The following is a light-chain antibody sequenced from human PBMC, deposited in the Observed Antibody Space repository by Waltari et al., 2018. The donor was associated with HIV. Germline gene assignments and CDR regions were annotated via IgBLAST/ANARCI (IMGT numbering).Light chain of an antibody. V-gene: IGLV10-54*01. Sequence: QAGLAQPPSVSKGLGQTATLSCTGNSNNVSYQGAAWLQQHQGHPPKLLSYRNNDRPSGISERLSASRSGNTASLTITGLQPEDEADYYCSAWDSSLTAWVFGGGTKLTVL. J-gene: IGLJ3*02. CDR2: RNN. CDR3: SAWDSSLTAWV. CDR1: SNNVSYQG.